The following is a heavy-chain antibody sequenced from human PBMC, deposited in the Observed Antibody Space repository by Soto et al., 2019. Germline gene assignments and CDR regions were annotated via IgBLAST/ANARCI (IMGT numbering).Heavy chain of an antibody. CDR1: GVSFRAYY. D-gene: IGHD2-2*01. CDR3: ARSLLDEYSSSWRSAYYGMDV. J-gene: IGHJ6*02. Sequence: GTSVKLSCEACGVSFRAYYIYWVRQAPRQGLEWIGWINPNSGGTNNAQKFQDRVTMTRDTSTSTVYMELSALISDDTAVYFCARSLLDEYSSSWRSAYYGMDVWGQGTTVTVSS. CDR2: INPNSGGT. V-gene: IGHV1-2*02.